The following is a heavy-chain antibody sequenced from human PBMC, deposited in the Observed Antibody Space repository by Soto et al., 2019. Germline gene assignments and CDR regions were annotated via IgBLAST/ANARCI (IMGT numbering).Heavy chain of an antibody. D-gene: IGHD3-10*01. J-gene: IGHJ3*02. CDR1: GGSISSSSYY. CDR2: IYYSGST. V-gene: IGHV4-39*07. Sequence: PSETLSLTCTVSGGSISSSSYYWGWIRQPPGKGLEWIGSIYYSGSTYYNPSLKSRVTISVDTSKNQFSLKLRSVTAADTAVYYCARRRRGGPLDGAFDMWGQGTMVTVS. CDR3: ARRRRGGPLDGAFDM.